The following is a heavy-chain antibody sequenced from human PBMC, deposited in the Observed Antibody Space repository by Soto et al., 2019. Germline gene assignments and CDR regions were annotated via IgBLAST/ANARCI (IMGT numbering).Heavy chain of an antibody. V-gene: IGHV3-23*01. CDR2: ISGSGGTT. J-gene: IGHJ4*02. D-gene: IGHD6-25*01. Sequence: EVHLLGSGGGLVQPGGSLRLSCAASGFTFSSYAMSWVSQAPGKGLEWVSAISGSGGTTYYADSVKGRFTISRDNSKNTLYLQMNSLRAEDTAVYYRAKFLVETGGSSGWPWYFDCWGQGALVTVSS. CDR3: AKFLVETGGSSGWPWYFDC. CDR1: GFTFSSYA.